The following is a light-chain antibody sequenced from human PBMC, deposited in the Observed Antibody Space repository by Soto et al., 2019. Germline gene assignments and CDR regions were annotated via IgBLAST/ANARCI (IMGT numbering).Light chain of an antibody. J-gene: IGLJ2*01. V-gene: IGLV2-14*01. CDR2: EVS. Sequence: QSALTQPASVSGSPGQSITMSCTGGSSDIGGYNYVSWYQQHPGTAPKLMIYEVSNRPSGVSNRFSGSKSGNTASLTISGLQAEDEADYYCSSYTTSSTVLFAGGTKVTVL. CDR1: SSDIGGYNY. CDR3: SSYTTSSTVL.